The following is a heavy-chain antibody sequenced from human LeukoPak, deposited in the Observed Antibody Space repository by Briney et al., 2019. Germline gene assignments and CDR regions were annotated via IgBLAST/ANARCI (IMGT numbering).Heavy chain of an antibody. Sequence: GRSLRLSCAASGFTFSSYAMHWVRQAPGKGLEWVAVISYDGSNKYYADSVKGRFTISRDNSKNTLYLQMNSLRAEDTAVYYCARPKGYCSSTICHYYYGMDVWGQGTTVTVSS. CDR2: ISYDGSNK. CDR1: GFTFSSYA. V-gene: IGHV3-30*04. D-gene: IGHD2-2*01. CDR3: ARPKGYCSSTICHYYYGMDV. J-gene: IGHJ6*02.